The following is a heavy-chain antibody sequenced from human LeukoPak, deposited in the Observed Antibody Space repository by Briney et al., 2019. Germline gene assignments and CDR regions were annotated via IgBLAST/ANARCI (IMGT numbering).Heavy chain of an antibody. J-gene: IGHJ4*02. CDR3: AKSYSYGYSAIIFDY. CDR1: GFTFSSYG. V-gene: IGHV3-30*18. D-gene: IGHD5-18*01. Sequence: PGGSLRLSCAASGFTFSSYGMHWVRQAPGKGLEWVAVISYDGSNKYYADSVKGRFTISRDNAKNSLYLQMNSLRAEDTALYYCAKSYSYGYSAIIFDYWGQGTLVTVSS. CDR2: ISYDGSNK.